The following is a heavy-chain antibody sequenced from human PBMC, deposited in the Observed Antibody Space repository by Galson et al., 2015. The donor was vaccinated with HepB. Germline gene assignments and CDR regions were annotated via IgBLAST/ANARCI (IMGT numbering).Heavy chain of an antibody. J-gene: IGHJ4*02. D-gene: IGHD3-22*01. CDR3: AKGSYYDSSGYYSYYFDY. CDR1: GFTFSSYG. V-gene: IGHV3-30*18. Sequence: SLRLSCAASGFTFSSYGMHWVRQAPGKGLEWVAVISYDGSNKYYADSVKGRFTISRDNSKNTLYLQMNSLRAEDTAVYYCAKGSYYDSSGYYSYYFDYWGQGTLVTVSS. CDR2: ISYDGSNK.